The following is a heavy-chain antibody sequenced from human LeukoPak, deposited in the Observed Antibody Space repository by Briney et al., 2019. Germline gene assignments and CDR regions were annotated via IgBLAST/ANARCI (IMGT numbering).Heavy chain of an antibody. CDR3: ARGGGYCSSTSCSGGAYYYYYYMDV. V-gene: IGHV1-69*05. CDR1: GGTFSSYA. CDR2: IIPIFGTA. Sequence: GASVKVSCKASGGTFSSYAISWVRQAPGQGLEWMGGIIPIFGTANYAQKFQGRVTITTDESTSTAYMELSSLRSEDTAVYYCARGGGYCSSTSCSGGAYYYYYYMDVWGKGTTVTVSS. J-gene: IGHJ6*03. D-gene: IGHD2-2*03.